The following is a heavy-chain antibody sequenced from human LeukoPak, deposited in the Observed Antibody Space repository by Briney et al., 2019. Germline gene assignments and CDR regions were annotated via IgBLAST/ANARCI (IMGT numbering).Heavy chain of an antibody. J-gene: IGHJ4*02. CDR2: ISGSGGST. Sequence: PGGSLRLSCAASGFTFNSYAMSWVRQAPGKGLEWVSAISGSGGSTYYADSVKGRFTISRDNSKNTLYLQMNSLRAEDTAVYYCAKGIAAAEYYFDYWGQGTLVTVSS. CDR1: GFTFNSYA. CDR3: AKGIAAAEYYFDY. D-gene: IGHD6-13*01. V-gene: IGHV3-23*01.